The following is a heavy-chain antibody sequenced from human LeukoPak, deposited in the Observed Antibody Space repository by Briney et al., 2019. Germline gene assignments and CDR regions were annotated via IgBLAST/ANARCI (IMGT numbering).Heavy chain of an antibody. J-gene: IGHJ6*02. V-gene: IGHV1-46*01. CDR3: ARGGIVVNYYYYGMDV. Sequence: ASVKVSCKASGYTFTSYYMHWVRQAPGQGLEWMGIINPSGGSTSYAQKFQGRVTITADKSTSTAYMELSSLRSEDTAVYYCARGGIVVNYYYYGMDVWGQGTTVTVSS. CDR2: INPSGGST. D-gene: IGHD3-22*01. CDR1: GYTFTSYY.